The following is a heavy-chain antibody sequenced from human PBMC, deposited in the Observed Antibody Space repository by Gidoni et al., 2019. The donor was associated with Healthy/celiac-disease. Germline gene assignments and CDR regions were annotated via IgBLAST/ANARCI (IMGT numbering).Heavy chain of an antibody. Sequence: QERLVQSGAAVKKTGSSLKSSCTASGGTFSSYAIRWVRQAPGQGHEWMGGIIPIFGTANYAQKFQGRVTITADESTSTADMELSSLRSEDTAVYYCARGQLAAAFDIWGQGTMVTVSS. J-gene: IGHJ3*02. V-gene: IGHV1-69*01. CDR3: ARGQLAAAFDI. D-gene: IGHD6-6*01. CDR2: IIPIFGTA. CDR1: GGTFSSYA.